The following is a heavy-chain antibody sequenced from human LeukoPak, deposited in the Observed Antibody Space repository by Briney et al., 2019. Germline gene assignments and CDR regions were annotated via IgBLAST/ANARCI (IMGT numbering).Heavy chain of an antibody. V-gene: IGHV1-69*06. CDR3: ARAHPPYSSSWYGFDP. D-gene: IGHD6-13*01. Sequence: SVKVSCKASGYTFTSYGISWVRQAPGQGLEWMGGIIPIFGTANYAQKFQGRVTITADKSTSTAYMELSSLGSEDTAVYYCARAHPPYSSSWYGFDPWGQGTLVTVSS. CDR2: IIPIFGTA. CDR1: GYTFTSYG. J-gene: IGHJ5*02.